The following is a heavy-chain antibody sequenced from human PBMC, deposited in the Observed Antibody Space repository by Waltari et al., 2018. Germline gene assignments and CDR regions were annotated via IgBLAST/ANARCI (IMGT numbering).Heavy chain of an antibody. V-gene: IGHV3-15*05. CDR3: GRIDG. CDR2: LKRMGEGWTT. Sequence: EEVLVQSGGGLVKLGGSLRPSCVGSGFNFTSAWISWIRRAPGQGLEWIGRLKRMGEGWTTAYAAAVRGRFTIFRDDSKNTGYLQMNSRKSEDTGVYHGGRIDGWGQGTLVTVSS. J-gene: IGHJ4*02. CDR1: GFNFTSAW.